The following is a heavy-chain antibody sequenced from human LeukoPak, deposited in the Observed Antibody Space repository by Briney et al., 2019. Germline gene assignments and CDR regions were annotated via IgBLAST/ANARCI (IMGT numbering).Heavy chain of an antibody. D-gene: IGHD2-15*01. CDR2: IYYSGST. V-gene: IGHV4-39*01. CDR3: ARLKSLNCSGGSCSAFGAFDI. Sequence: SETLSLTCTVSGGSISSSTYYRGWIRQPPGKGLEWIGNIYYSGSTYYNPSLKSRVTMSVDTSKNQFSLKLSSVTAADTAVYYCARLKSLNCSGGSCSAFGAFDIWGQGTMVTVSS. CDR1: GGSISSSTYY. J-gene: IGHJ3*02.